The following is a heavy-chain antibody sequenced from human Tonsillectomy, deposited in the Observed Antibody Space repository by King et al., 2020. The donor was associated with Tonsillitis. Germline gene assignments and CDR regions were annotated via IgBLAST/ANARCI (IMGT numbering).Heavy chain of an antibody. V-gene: IGHV3-74*02. D-gene: IGHD2-2*01. CDR3: LVDCSSTSCQERYYYGMDV. J-gene: IGHJ6*02. Sequence: VQLVESGGGLVQPGGSLRLSCAASGFTFSSYWMHWVRQAPGKGLVWVSRINSDGSSTSYADSVKGRFTISRDNAKNTLYLQMNSLRAEDTAVYYCLVDCSSTSCQERYYYGMDVWGQGTKVTVSS. CDR1: GFTFSSYW. CDR2: INSDGSST.